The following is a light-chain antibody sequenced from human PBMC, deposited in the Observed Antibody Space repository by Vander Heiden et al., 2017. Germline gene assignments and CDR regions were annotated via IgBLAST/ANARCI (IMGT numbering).Light chain of an antibody. Sequence: IKMTQSPSSLSESVGDRVTITCQASQDISNYLNWYQQKPGKAPKLLIYDASNLETGVPSRFSGSGSGTDFTFTISSLQPEDIATYYCQQYDNLQLTFGPGTKVDIK. CDR2: DAS. J-gene: IGKJ3*01. V-gene: IGKV1-33*01. CDR3: QQYDNLQLT. CDR1: QDISNY.